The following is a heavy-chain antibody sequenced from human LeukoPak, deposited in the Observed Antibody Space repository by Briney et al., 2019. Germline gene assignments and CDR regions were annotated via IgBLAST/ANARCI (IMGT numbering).Heavy chain of an antibody. Sequence: GGSLRLSCAASAFTFSSYVMSWVRQAPGKGLEWVSAISGSGGGTYYADSVRGRFTISRDNSKNTLYLQMNNLRAEDTAVYYCAKDRGAAAGIKRFAVDYWGQGTLVTVSS. CDR3: AKDRGAAAGIKRFAVDY. J-gene: IGHJ4*02. D-gene: IGHD6-13*01. CDR1: AFTFSSYV. V-gene: IGHV3-23*01. CDR2: ISGSGGGT.